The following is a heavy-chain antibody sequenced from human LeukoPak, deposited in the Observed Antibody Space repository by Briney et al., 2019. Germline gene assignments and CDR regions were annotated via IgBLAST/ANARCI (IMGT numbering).Heavy chain of an antibody. D-gene: IGHD3-10*01. V-gene: IGHV3-23*01. J-gene: IGHJ4*02. CDR2: ISGSGGST. CDR1: GFTFSSYA. CDR3: AKSRSITMVRGVIIYDADY. Sequence: GGYLRLSCAASGFTFSSYAMSWVRQAPGKGLEWVSAISGSGGSTYYADSVKGRFTISRDNSKNTLYLQMNSLRAEDTAVYYCAKSRSITMVRGVIIYDADYWGQGTLVTVSS.